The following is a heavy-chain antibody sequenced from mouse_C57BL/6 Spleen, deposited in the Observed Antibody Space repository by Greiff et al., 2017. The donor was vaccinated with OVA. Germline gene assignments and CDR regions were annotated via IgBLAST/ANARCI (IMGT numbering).Heavy chain of an antibody. CDR1: GYAFSSSW. D-gene: IGHD2-4*01. Sequence: LVESGPELVKPGASVKISCKASGYAFSSSWMNWVKQRPGKGLEWIGRIYPGDGDTNYNGKFKGKATLTADKSSSTAYMQLSSLTSEDSAVYFCARHDYDEDAMDYWGQGTSVTVSS. J-gene: IGHJ4*01. V-gene: IGHV1-82*01. CDR2: IYPGDGDT. CDR3: ARHDYDEDAMDY.